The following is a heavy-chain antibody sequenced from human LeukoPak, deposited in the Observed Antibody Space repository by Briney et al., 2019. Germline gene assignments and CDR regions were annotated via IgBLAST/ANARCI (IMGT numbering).Heavy chain of an antibody. Sequence: SGGSLRLSCAASGFTFSAYGMHWVRQAPGKGREWVAFIRYDGSNKYYADSVKGRFTISRDNSKNTLYLQMNSLRAEDTAVYYCAKVAAAAGSGEGNWFDPWGNGTLVTVSS. CDR1: GFTFSAYG. V-gene: IGHV3-30*02. J-gene: IGHJ5*02. CDR3: AKVAAAAGSGEGNWFDP. CDR2: IRYDGSNK. D-gene: IGHD6-13*01.